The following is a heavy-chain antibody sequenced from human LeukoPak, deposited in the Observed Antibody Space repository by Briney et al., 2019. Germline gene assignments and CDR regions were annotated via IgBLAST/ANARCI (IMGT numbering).Heavy chain of an antibody. Sequence: SETLSLTCIVSDDSISSYYWSWIRQPPGKGLEWIGYVYYSGSTKYNPSLKSRVTISVDTSRNQFSLRLTSVTAADTAVYYCARVVSTIPRYYFYHYMDVWGKGTTVTVSS. CDR2: VYYSGST. CDR3: ARVVSTIPRYYFYHYMDV. D-gene: IGHD2-2*02. J-gene: IGHJ6*03. V-gene: IGHV4-59*01. CDR1: DDSISSYY.